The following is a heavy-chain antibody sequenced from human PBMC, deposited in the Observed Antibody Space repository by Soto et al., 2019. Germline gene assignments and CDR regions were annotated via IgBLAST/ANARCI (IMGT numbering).Heavy chain of an antibody. CDR3: AVAESQGWIVGAHDAFDI. D-gene: IGHD1-26*01. J-gene: IGHJ3*02. V-gene: IGHV1-2*04. CDR1: GYTFTGYY. Sequence: GASVKVSCKASGYTFTGYYMHWLRQAPGQGLEWMGWINPNSGGTNYAQKFQGWVTMTRDTSISTAYMELSRLRSDDTAVYYCAVAESQGWIVGAHDAFDIWGQGTMVNVSS. CDR2: INPNSGGT.